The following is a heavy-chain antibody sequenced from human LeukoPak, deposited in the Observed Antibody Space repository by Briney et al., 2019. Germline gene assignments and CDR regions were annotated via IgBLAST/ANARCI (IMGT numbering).Heavy chain of an antibody. CDR2: LSAYNGNT. D-gene: IGHD3-10*01. CDR1: GYPYTTFG. CDR3: ARDPNYYGSGSCFDY. J-gene: IGHJ4*02. Sequence: GASVKVSCKTSGYPYTTFGVSWVRQAPGQGLEWMGWLSAYNGNTNYAQKFQGRVTMTRDTSISTAYMELSRLRSDDTAVYYCARDPNYYGSGSCFDYWGQGTLVTVSS. V-gene: IGHV1-18*01.